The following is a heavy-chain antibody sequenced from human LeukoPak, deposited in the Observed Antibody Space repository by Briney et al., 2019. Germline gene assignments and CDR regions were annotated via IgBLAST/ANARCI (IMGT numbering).Heavy chain of an antibody. D-gene: IGHD3-10*01. CDR3: ARVGGSGSYFGAFDI. CDR2: ISAYNGGT. CDR1: GYTFTSYG. J-gene: IGHJ3*02. V-gene: IGHV1-18*01. Sequence: ASVKVSCKASGYTFTSYGISWVRQAPGQGLEWMGWISAYNGGTNYAQKFQGWVTMTRDTSISTAYMELSRLKSDDTAVYYCARVGGSGSYFGAFDIWGQGTMVTVSS.